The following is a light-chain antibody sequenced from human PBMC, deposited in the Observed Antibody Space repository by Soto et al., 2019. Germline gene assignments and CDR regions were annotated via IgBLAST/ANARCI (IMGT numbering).Light chain of an antibody. CDR2: KAS. V-gene: IGKV1-9*01. CDR1: QAISTS. Sequence: IQLTQSPSSLSASVGDRVTITCRASQAISTSLAWYQQEPGKAPNLLIYKASSLQSGVPSRFSGSGSGTDFTLTISSLQPEDFATYHCQLLNGYPPVYTFGQGTKLEIK. J-gene: IGKJ2*01. CDR3: QLLNGYPPVYT.